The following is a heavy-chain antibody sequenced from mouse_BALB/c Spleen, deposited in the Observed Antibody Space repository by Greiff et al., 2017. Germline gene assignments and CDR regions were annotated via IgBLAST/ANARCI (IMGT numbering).Heavy chain of an antibody. D-gene: IGHD1-1*01. Sequence: EVKLVESGGGLVKPGGSLKLSCAASGFTFSSYAMSWVRQSPEKRLEWVAEISSGGSYTYYPDTVTGRFTISRDNAKNTLYLEMSSLRSEDTAMYYCARDSLRGFDVWGAGTTVTVSS. CDR3: ARDSLRGFDV. CDR2: ISSGGSYT. CDR1: GFTFSSYA. J-gene: IGHJ1*01. V-gene: IGHV5-9-4*01.